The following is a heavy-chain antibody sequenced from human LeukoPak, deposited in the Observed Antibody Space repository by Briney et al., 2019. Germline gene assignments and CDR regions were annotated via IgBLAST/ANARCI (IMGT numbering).Heavy chain of an antibody. CDR3: ARDPITGGVTMVRGVHSGDY. CDR1: GFTFSNYA. V-gene: IGHV3-66*01. Sequence: GGSLRLSCSASGFTFSNYAMSWVRQAPGKGLEWVSVIYSGGSTYYADSVKGRFTISRDNSKNTLYLQMNSLRAEDTAVYYCARDPITGGVTMVRGVHSGDYWGQGTLVTVFS. J-gene: IGHJ4*02. D-gene: IGHD3-10*01. CDR2: IYSGGST.